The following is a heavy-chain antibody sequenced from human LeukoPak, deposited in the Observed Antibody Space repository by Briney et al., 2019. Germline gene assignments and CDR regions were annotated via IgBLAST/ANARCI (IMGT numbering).Heavy chain of an antibody. CDR2: ISAYNGNT. V-gene: IGHV1-18*01. J-gene: IGHJ6*02. CDR1: GYTFTSYG. D-gene: IGHD3-10*01. CDR3: AREGDGRVLLWFGELLRSDYYYYGMDV. Sequence: ASVKVFCKASGYTFTSYGISWVRQAPGQGLEWMGWISAYNGNTNYAQKLQGRVTMTTDTSTSTAYMELRSLRSDDTAVYYCAREGDGRVLLWFGELLRSDYYYYGMDVWGQGTTVTVSS.